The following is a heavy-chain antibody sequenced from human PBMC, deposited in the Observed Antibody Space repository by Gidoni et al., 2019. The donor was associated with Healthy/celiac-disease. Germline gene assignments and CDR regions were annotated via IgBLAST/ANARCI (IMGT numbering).Heavy chain of an antibody. V-gene: IGHV4-31*03. Sequence: QVQLQESGPGLVKPSQTLSLTCTVSGGSISSGGYYWSWIRQHPGKGLEWIGYIYYSGSTYYNPSLKSRVTISVDTSKNQFSLKLSSVTAADTAVYYCARGLVGGDDYYGSGSYFDYWGQGTLVTVSS. CDR1: GGSISSGGYY. J-gene: IGHJ4*02. D-gene: IGHD3-10*01. CDR2: IYYSGST. CDR3: ARGLVGGDDYYGSGSYFDY.